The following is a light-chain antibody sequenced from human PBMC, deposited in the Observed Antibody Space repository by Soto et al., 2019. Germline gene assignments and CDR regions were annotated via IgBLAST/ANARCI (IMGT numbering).Light chain of an antibody. CDR1: SSDVGSYNP. V-gene: IGLV2-23*01. CDR2: EGS. Sequence: HSALTQPASVSGSPGQSITISCTGTSSDVGSYNPVSWYQQHPGKAPKLMIYEGSKRPSGVSKRFSGSKSGNTASLTISGLQAEDEADYYCCSYAGSSTYVVFGGGTKLTVL. CDR3: CSYAGSSTYVV. J-gene: IGLJ2*01.